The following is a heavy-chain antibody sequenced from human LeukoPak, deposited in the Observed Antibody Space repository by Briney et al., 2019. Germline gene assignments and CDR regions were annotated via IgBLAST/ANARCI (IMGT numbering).Heavy chain of an antibody. CDR3: ARGGTTVTEDFDY. J-gene: IGHJ4*02. D-gene: IGHD4-17*01. CDR2: ISGSGLYT. V-gene: IGHV3-11*05. CDR1: GFTFSDYY. Sequence: GGSLRLSCAASGFTFSDYYMSWIRQAPGKGLEWVSCISGSGLYTNYADSVKGRFTIPRDNAKNSLYLQTNSLRVEDTAVYYCARGGTTVTEDFDYWGQGTLVTVSS.